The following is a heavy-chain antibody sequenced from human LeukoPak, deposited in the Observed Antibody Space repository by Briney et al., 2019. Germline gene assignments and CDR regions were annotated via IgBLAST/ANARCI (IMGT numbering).Heavy chain of an antibody. CDR1: GYTFTGYY. V-gene: IGHV1-2*02. J-gene: IGHJ5*02. CDR3: ARDKKGVSPHNWFDP. CDR2: INPNSGGT. Sequence: ASVRLSCTASGYTFTGYYMHWVRQAPGQGLEWMGWINPNSGGTNYAQKFQGRVTMTRDTSISTAYMELSRLRSDDTAVYYCARDKKGVSPHNWFDPWGEGTLVTVSS. D-gene: IGHD5/OR15-5a*01.